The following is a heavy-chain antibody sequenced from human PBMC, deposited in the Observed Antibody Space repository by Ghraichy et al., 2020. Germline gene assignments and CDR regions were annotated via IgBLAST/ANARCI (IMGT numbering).Heavy chain of an antibody. CDR2: IYYSGST. CDR3: ARGGGYCSGGTCYSYDY. D-gene: IGHD2-15*01. CDR1: GGSISSGDYY. V-gene: IGHV4-31*03. J-gene: IGHJ4*02. Sequence: SETLSLTCTVSGGSISSGDYYWSWIRQHPGKGLEWIGYIYYSGSTYYNPSLKSRVTISVDTSKNQFSLKLSSVTAADTAVYYCARGGGYCSGGTCYSYDYWGQGTLVTVSS.